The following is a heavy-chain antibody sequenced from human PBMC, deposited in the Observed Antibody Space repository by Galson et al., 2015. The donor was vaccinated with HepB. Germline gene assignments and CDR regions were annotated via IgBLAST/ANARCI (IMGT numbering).Heavy chain of an antibody. CDR3: ARAGGLTGVTNYYYYGMDV. J-gene: IGHJ6*02. V-gene: IGHV4-34*01. Sequence: SETLSLTCAVYGGSFSGYYWSWIRQPPGKGLEWIGEINHSGSTNYNPSLKSRVTISVDTSKNQFSLKLSSVTAADTAVYYCARAGGLTGVTNYYYYGMDVWGQGTTVTVSS. CDR2: INHSGST. CDR1: GGSFSGYY. D-gene: IGHD2-8*02.